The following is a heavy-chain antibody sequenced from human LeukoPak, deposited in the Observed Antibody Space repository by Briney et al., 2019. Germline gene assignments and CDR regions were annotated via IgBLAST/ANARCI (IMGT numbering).Heavy chain of an antibody. J-gene: IGHJ3*02. CDR1: GYSISSGYY. CDR3: ARGQMVRGVSDAFDI. Sequence: SETLSLTCSVSGYSISSGYYWGWIRQPPGKGLEWIGSIYYSGSTYYNPSLKSRVTISVDTSKNQFSLKLSSVTAADTAVYYCARGQMVRGVSDAFDIWGQGTMVTVSS. V-gene: IGHV4-38-2*02. CDR2: IYYSGST. D-gene: IGHD3-10*01.